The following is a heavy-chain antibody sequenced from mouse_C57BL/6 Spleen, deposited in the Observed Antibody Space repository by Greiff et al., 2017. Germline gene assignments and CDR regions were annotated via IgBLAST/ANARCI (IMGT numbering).Heavy chain of an antibody. D-gene: IGHD2-2*01. J-gene: IGHJ3*01. Sequence: VQLVESGAELVRPGASVTLSCKASGYTFTDYEMHWVKQTPVHGLEWIGAIDPETGGTAYNQKFKGKAILTADKSSSTAYMELRSLTSEDSAVYYCTRSTMVTRGFAYWGQGTLVTVSA. V-gene: IGHV1-15*01. CDR2: IDPETGGT. CDR1: GYTFTDYE. CDR3: TRSTMVTRGFAY.